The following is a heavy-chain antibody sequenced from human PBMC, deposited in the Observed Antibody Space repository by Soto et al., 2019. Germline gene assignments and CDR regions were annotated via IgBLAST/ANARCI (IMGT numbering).Heavy chain of an antibody. CDR3: ARSIEYCSGGSCYQDAFDI. Sequence: QVPLVQSGAEVKKPGSSVKVSCKASGGTFSSYTISWVRQAPGQGLEWMGRIIPILGIANYAQKFQGRVTITADKSTSTAYMELSSLRSEDTAVYYCARSIEYCSGGSCYQDAFDIWGQGTMVTVSS. J-gene: IGHJ3*02. CDR1: GGTFSSYT. D-gene: IGHD2-15*01. CDR2: IIPILGIA. V-gene: IGHV1-69*02.